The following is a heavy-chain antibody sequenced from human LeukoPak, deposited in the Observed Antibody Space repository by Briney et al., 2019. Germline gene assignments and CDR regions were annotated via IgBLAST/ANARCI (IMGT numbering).Heavy chain of an antibody. CDR1: GGSISSYY. V-gene: IGHV4-59*01. CDR3: ARASWELVDY. D-gene: IGHD1-26*01. CDR2: IYYSGST. Sequence: PSETLSLTCTVSGGSISSYYWSWVRQPPGKGLEWIGYIYYSGSTNYNPSLKSRVTISVDTSKNQFSLKLSSVTAADTAVYYCARASWELVDYGGQGTLVTVSS. J-gene: IGHJ4*02.